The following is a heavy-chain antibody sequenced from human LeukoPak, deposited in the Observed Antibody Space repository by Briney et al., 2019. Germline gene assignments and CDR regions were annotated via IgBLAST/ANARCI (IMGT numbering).Heavy chain of an antibody. D-gene: IGHD2-15*01. CDR2: ISVDGGES. J-gene: IGHJ6*02. V-gene: IGHV3-23*01. CDR3: AKDYFCSGGSCKGMDV. Sequence: GGSMRLSCPAAAFTFSSHVMTWVRQAEGRGLEWVSSISVDGGESRYADSVRGRFTISRDNSKSTLYLQVDSLRVEDTAVYFCAKDYFCSGGSCKGMDVWGQGTTVTVSS. CDR1: AFTFSSHV.